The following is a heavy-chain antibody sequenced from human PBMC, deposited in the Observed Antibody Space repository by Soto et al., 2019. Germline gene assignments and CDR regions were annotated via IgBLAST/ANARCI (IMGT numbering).Heavy chain of an antibody. CDR3: ARCRVFGYEFDY. CDR1: GGTFSSYA. CDR2: IIPIFGTS. V-gene: IGHV1-69*13. J-gene: IGHJ4*02. D-gene: IGHD3-10*02. Sequence: GASVKVSCKASGGTFSSYAISWVRQAPGQGLEWMGGIIPIFGTSNYAQKFQGRVTITADESTSTAYMELSSLRSEDTAVYYCARCRVFGYEFDYWGQGTLVTVSS.